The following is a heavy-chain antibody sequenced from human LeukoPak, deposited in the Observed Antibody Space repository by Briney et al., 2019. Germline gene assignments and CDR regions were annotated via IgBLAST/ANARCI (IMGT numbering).Heavy chain of an antibody. CDR3: AKLGATVGYSPIDY. Sequence: ASVKVSCKASGYTFTSYFMHWVRQAPGQGLDWMGIINPSGGSTSYAQKFQGRVTMTRDTSTSTVYMELRSLRSDDTAVYYCAKLGATVGYSPIDYWGQGTLVTVSS. V-gene: IGHV1-46*01. J-gene: IGHJ4*02. D-gene: IGHD1-26*01. CDR1: GYTFTSYF. CDR2: INPSGGST.